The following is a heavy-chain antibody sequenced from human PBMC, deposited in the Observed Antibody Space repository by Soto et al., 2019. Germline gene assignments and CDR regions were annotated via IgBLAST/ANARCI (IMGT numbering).Heavy chain of an antibody. CDR1: GFTFGNAW. Sequence: GGSLRLSCAASGFTFGNAWMNWVRQAPGKGLEWVGRIKSKTDGGTTDYAAPVKGRFTISRDDSKNTLYLQMNSLKTEDTAVYYCTTAEEQWLVLRYYYYGMDVWGQGTTVTVSS. V-gene: IGHV3-15*07. CDR2: IKSKTDGGTT. D-gene: IGHD6-19*01. J-gene: IGHJ6*02. CDR3: TTAEEQWLVLRYYYYGMDV.